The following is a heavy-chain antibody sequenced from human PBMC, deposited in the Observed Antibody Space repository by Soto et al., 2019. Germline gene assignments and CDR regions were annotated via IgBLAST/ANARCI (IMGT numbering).Heavy chain of an antibody. D-gene: IGHD3-22*01. V-gene: IGHV4-39*01. CDR3: VRGLSSGYNYFDY. CDR1: GSSFRTTNYH. CDR2: IYYSGNT. J-gene: IGHJ4*02. Sequence: SETLSLTCNVSGSSFRTTNYHWGWIRQPPGRGLEWIGNIYYSGNTHYNPSLKSRVTISVDTSKNQFSLMLSSVTATDAAAYYCVRGLSSGYNYFDYWGQGTLVTVSS.